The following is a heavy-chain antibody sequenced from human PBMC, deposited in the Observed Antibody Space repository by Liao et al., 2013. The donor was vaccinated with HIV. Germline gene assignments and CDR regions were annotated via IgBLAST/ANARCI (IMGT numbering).Heavy chain of an antibody. CDR2: IFTSGST. J-gene: IGHJ5*02. Sequence: QVQLQESGPALVKPSETLSLTCTVSGVSITSYYWNWIRQPAGKGLEWIGRIFTSGSTNYNPSLKSRVTMSVDTSKNQFSLKLSSVTAADTAVYYCAREGSSWYVGFDPWGQGTLVTVSS. V-gene: IGHV4-4*07. CDR3: AREGSSWYVGFDP. D-gene: IGHD6-13*01. CDR1: GVSITSYY.